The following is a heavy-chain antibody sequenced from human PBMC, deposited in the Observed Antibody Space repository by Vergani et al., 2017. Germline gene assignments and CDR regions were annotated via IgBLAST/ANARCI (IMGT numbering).Heavy chain of an antibody. CDR1: GGTFSSYA. V-gene: IGHV1-69*13. J-gene: IGHJ4*02. D-gene: IGHD3-10*01. Sequence: QVQLVQSGAEVKKPGSSVKVSCKASGGTFSSYAISWVRQAPGQGLEWMGRIIPIFGTANYAQKFQGRVTITADESTSTAYMELSSLRSEDTAVSYCARGLDSFLGGSGSYYDYWGQGTLVTVSS. CDR2: IIPIFGTA. CDR3: ARGLDSFLGGSGSYYDY.